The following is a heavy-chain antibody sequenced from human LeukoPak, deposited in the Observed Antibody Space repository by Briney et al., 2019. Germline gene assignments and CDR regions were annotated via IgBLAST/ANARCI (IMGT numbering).Heavy chain of an antibody. D-gene: IGHD3-3*01. J-gene: IGHJ4*02. CDR1: GGSFSGYY. CDR2: INHSGST. V-gene: IGHV4-34*01. Sequence: SETLSLTCAVYGGSFSGYYWSWIRQPPGKGLEWIGEINHSGSTNYNPSLKSRVTISVDTSKNQFSLKLSSVTAADAAVYYCATYDFWSGYDAYWGQGTLVTVSS. CDR3: ATYDFWSGYDAY.